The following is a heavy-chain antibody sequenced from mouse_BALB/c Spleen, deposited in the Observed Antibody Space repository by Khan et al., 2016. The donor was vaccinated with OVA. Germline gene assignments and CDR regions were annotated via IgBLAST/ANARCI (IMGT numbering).Heavy chain of an antibody. CDR2: VNPNTGNT. V-gene: IGHV1-26*01. CDR1: GYSFTNYY. D-gene: IGHD2-14*01. J-gene: IGHJ3*01. CDR3: ARGYDLFAY. Sequence: EVQLQESGPDLVKPGASVKMSCKASGYSFTNYYVNWVKQSHGKSLECIGRVNPNTGNTNYNQKFKGKAILIVDTSTSTAYMELRGLTSEDSAVYYCARGYDLFAYWGQGTLVTVSA.